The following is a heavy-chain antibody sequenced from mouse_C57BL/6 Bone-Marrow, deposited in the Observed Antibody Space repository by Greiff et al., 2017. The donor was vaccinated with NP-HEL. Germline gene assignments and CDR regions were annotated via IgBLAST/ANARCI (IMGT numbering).Heavy chain of an antibody. CDR1: GFTFTDYY. V-gene: IGHV7-3*01. CDR2: IRNKANGYTT. Sequence: EVKLVESGGGLVQPGGSLSLSCAASGFTFTDYYMSWVRQPPGKALEWLGFIRNKANGYTTEYSASVTGRFTISRDNSQSILYLQMNALRAEDSATYYCARFHCYGSSYAMDYWGQGTSVTVSS. CDR3: ARFHCYGSSYAMDY. J-gene: IGHJ4*01. D-gene: IGHD1-1*01.